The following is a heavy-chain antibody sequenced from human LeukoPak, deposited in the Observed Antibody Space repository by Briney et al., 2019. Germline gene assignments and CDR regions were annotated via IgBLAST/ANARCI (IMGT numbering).Heavy chain of an antibody. D-gene: IGHD6-19*01. J-gene: IGHJ3*02. CDR3: ARSAVAGTYDAFDI. CDR2: IGTAGDT. Sequence: GGSLRLSCAASGFTFSSYAMSWVRQAPGKGLEWVSAIGTAGDTYYPGSVKGRFTISRENAKNSLYLQMNSLRAGDTAVYYCARSAVAGTYDAFDIWGQGTMVTVSS. V-gene: IGHV3-13*01. CDR1: GFTFSSYA.